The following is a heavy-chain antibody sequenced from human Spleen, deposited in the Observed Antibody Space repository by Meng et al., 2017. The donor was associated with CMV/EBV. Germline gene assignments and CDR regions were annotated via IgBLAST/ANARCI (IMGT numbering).Heavy chain of an antibody. CDR3: ARGSMIDY. V-gene: IGHV1-18*01. CDR2: ISANNGNT. D-gene: IGHD2/OR15-2a*01. J-gene: IGHJ4*02. CDR1: GYTFTSYD. Sequence: ASVKVSCKASGYTFTSYDINWVRQATGQGLEWMGWISANNGNTNYAQKLQGRVTMTTDTSTSTAYMEVRSLRSDDTAVYYCARGSMIDYWGQGTLVTVSS.